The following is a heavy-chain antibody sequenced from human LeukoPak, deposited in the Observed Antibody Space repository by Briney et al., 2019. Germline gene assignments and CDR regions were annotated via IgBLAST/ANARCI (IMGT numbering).Heavy chain of an antibody. Sequence: PGGSLRLSCAASGFTFSSYGMHWVRQAPGKGLEWVAFIRYDGSNKYYADSVKGRFTISRDNSKNTLYLQMNSLRAEDTAVYYCARDDYGDYGGLDYWGQGTLVTVSS. V-gene: IGHV3-30*02. CDR1: GFTFSSYG. D-gene: IGHD4-17*01. CDR3: ARDDYGDYGGLDY. CDR2: IRYDGSNK. J-gene: IGHJ4*02.